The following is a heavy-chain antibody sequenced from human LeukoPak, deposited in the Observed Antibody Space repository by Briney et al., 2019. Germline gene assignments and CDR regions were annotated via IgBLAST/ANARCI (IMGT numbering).Heavy chain of an antibody. V-gene: IGHV3-23*01. J-gene: IGHJ5*02. Sequence: GGSLRLSCAASGFTFSSYAMSWVRQAPGKGLEWVSAISGSGGSTYYADSVKGRFTISRDNSKNTLYLRMNSLRAEDTAVYYCAKGDIVVVTAWFDPWGQGTLVTVSS. CDR1: GFTFSSYA. CDR2: ISGSGGST. CDR3: AKGDIVVVTAWFDP. D-gene: IGHD2-21*02.